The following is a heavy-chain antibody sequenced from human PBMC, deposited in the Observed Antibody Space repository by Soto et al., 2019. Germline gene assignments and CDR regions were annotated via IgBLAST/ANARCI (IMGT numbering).Heavy chain of an antibody. CDR1: GFTFSSYA. V-gene: IGHV3-30-3*01. CDR3: AREEMYYDFWSAKNWFDP. CDR2: ISYDGSNK. Sequence: GGSLRLSCAASGFTFSSYAMHWVRQAPGKGLEWVAVISYDGSNKYYADSVKGRFTISRDNSKNTLYLQMNSLRAEDTAVYYCAREEMYYDFWSAKNWFDPWGQGTLVTVSS. D-gene: IGHD3-3*01. J-gene: IGHJ5*02.